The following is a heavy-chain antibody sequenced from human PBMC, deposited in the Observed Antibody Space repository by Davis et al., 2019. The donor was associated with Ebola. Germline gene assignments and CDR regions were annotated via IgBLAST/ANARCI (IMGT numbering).Heavy chain of an antibody. CDR3: ARTNARPYYYDSSGHPWGDAFDI. CDR2: IYPGDSDT. CDR1: GYSFTSYW. Sequence: PGGSLRLSCKGSGYSFTSYWIGWVRQMPGKGLEWMGIIYPGDSDTRYSPSFQGQVTISADKSISTAYLQWSSLKASDTAMYYCARTNARPYYYDSSGHPWGDAFDIWGQGTMVTVSS. J-gene: IGHJ3*02. V-gene: IGHV5-51*01. D-gene: IGHD3-22*01.